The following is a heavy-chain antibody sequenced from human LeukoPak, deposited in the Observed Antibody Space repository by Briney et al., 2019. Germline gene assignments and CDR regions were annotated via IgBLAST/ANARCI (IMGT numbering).Heavy chain of an antibody. CDR2: INHRGST. D-gene: IGHD6-6*01. CDR1: GGSFSGYH. CDR3: ARGRGAARFVTIEFDY. J-gene: IGHJ4*02. V-gene: IGHV4-34*01. Sequence: SETLSLTCAVYGGSFSGYHWSWIRQPPGKGLEWIGEINHRGSTNCNPSLKSRVTMSVDTSKNQFSLKLSSVTAADTAVYYCARGRGAARFVTIEFDYWGQGALVTVSS.